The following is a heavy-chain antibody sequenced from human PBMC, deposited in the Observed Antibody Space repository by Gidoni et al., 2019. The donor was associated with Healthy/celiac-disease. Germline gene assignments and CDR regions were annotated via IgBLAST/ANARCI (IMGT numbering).Heavy chain of an antibody. Sequence: IPFAESCPTLVQPPHTPPPTFTFSGFSLSTSGVGVGWIRQPPGKALEWLALIYWNDDKRYSPSLKSRLTITKDTSKNQVVLTMTNMDPVDTATYYCAHRHPYYYYMDVWGKGTTVTVSS. J-gene: IGHJ6*03. V-gene: IGHV2-5*01. CDR2: IYWNDDK. CDR3: AHRHPYYYYMDV. CDR1: GFSLSTSGVG.